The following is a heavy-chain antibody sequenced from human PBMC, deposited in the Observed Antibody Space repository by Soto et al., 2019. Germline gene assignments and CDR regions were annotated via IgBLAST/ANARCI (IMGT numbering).Heavy chain of an antibody. CDR1: GFSFRGYA. Sequence: QVQLVESGGGVVQPGRSLRLSCAASGFSFRGYAMYWVRQAPGKGLEWVAIISFDGSNKYYADSVEGRFTISRDNSNSSLFLQMDSLRAEDTAVYXXXXAPWRAYCGGDCFXXYWGQGT. CDR3: XXAPWRAYCGGDCFXXY. V-gene: IGHV3-30*03. CDR2: ISFDGSNK. J-gene: IGHJ4*02. D-gene: IGHD2-21*02.